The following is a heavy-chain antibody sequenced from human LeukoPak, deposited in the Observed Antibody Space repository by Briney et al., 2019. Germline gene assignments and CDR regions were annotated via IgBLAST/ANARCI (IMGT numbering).Heavy chain of an antibody. Sequence: KPGGSLRLSCAASGFTFSSYSMNWVRQAPGKGLEWVSSISSSSSYIYYADSVKGRLTISRDNAKNSLYLQMNSLRAEDTAVYYCASMIVVVITDGRDAFDIWGQGTMVTVSS. CDR2: ISSSSSYI. V-gene: IGHV3-21*01. CDR3: ASMIVVVITDGRDAFDI. J-gene: IGHJ3*02. D-gene: IGHD3-22*01. CDR1: GFTFSSYS.